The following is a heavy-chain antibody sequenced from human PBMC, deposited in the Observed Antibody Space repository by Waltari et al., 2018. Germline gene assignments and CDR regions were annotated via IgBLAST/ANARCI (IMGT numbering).Heavy chain of an antibody. CDR2: ISSGSSFI. CDR1: GSRFGSYA. CDR3: ARDKLEQLIESDY. Sequence: EVPLVASGGGLSQPGRPPSLPCVASGSRFGSYAMNWVRQARGKGLDWVPAISSGSSFIYDADSVKVRFTISRDNAKNSLYLQMNNVRAEDTAVHYCARDKLEQLIESDYGGEGTLVSVSS. J-gene: IGHJ4*02. D-gene: IGHD1-1*01. V-gene: IGHV3-21*02.